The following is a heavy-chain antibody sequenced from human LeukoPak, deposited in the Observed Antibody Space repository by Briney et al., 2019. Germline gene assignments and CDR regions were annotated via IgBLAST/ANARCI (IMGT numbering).Heavy chain of an antibody. J-gene: IGHJ6*02. V-gene: IGHV3-72*01. CDR1: GFSFSDHY. D-gene: IGHD4-23*01. CDR2: SRDKSRTYTT. CDR3: ARAGNNSLFSYNGLDV. Sequence: PGGSLRLSCAASGFSFSDHYMDWVRQAPGKGLEWVGRSRDKSRTYTTEYAASVKGRFTISRDDSKDSLYLQMTSLKTEDTAVYYCARAGNNSLFSYNGLDVWGQGTTVTVSS.